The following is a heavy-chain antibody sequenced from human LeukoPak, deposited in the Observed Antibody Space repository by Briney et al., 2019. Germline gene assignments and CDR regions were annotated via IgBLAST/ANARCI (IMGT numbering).Heavy chain of an antibody. J-gene: IGHJ3*02. Sequence: GGSLRLSCAASGFTFSSYSMNWVRQAPGKGLEWVSSISSTSSYIYYADSVKGRFTISRDNAKNSLYLQMNSLRAEDTAAYYCAREGKCSSTSCYAFDIWGQGTMVTASS. CDR1: GFTFSSYS. CDR2: ISSTSSYI. CDR3: AREGKCSSTSCYAFDI. V-gene: IGHV3-21*01. D-gene: IGHD2-2*01.